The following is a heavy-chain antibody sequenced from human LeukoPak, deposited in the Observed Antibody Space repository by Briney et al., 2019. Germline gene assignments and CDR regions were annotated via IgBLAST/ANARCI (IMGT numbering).Heavy chain of an antibody. V-gene: IGHV3-23*01. Sequence: GALRLSCAASGFTFSSYAMSWVRQAPGKGLEWVSAISGSGGSTYYADSVKGRFTISRDNSKNSLYLQMNSLRAEDMALYYCAKDFIAGLAVADPSFDYWGQGTLVTVSS. CDR3: AKDFIAGLAVADPSFDY. CDR1: GFTFSSYA. CDR2: ISGSGGST. D-gene: IGHD6-19*01. J-gene: IGHJ4*02.